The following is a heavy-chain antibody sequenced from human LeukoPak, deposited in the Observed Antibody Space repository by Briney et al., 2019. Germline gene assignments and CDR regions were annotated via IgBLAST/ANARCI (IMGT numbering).Heavy chain of an antibody. CDR3: ARDATYCTGGVCYTGILDY. CDR2: IKQDGSEK. Sequence: GGSLRLSCAASGFTLSSYWMSWVRQAPGKGLEWVANIKQDGSEKYYVDSVKGRFTISRDNAKNSLYLQMNSLRAEDTAVYYCARDATYCTGGVCYTGILDYWGQGTLVTVSS. J-gene: IGHJ4*02. D-gene: IGHD2-8*02. CDR1: GFTLSSYW. V-gene: IGHV3-7*01.